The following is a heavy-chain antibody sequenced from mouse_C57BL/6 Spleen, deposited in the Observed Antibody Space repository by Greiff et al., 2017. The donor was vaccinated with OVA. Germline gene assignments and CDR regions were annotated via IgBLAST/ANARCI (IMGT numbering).Heavy chain of an antibody. CDR2: IDPEDGET. V-gene: IGHV14-2*01. Sequence: EVHLVESGAELVKPGASVKLSCTASGFNIKDYYMHWVKQRTEQGLEWIGRIDPEDGETKYAPKFQGKATITADTSSNTAYLQLSSLTSEDTAVYYCARYYYGSSYEGYFDVWGTGTTVTVSS. CDR3: ARYYYGSSYEGYFDV. CDR1: GFNIKDYY. J-gene: IGHJ1*03. D-gene: IGHD1-1*01.